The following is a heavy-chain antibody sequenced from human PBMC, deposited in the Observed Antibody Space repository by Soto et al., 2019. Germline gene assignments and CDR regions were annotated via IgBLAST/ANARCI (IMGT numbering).Heavy chain of an antibody. J-gene: IGHJ5*02. V-gene: IGHV4-4*02. CDR1: GGSISSSNW. CDR3: AERQLVPGWFDP. D-gene: IGHD6-13*01. Sequence: SETLSLTCAVSGGSISSSNWWSWVRQPPGKGLEWIGEIYHSGSTNYNPSLKSRVTISVDKSKNQFSLKLSSVTAADTAVYYCAERQLVPGWFDPWGQGTLVTVSS. CDR2: IYHSGST.